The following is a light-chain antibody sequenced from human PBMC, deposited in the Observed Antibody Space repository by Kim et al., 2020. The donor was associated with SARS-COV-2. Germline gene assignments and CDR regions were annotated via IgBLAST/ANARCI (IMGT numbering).Light chain of an antibody. CDR2: GKN. CDR1: SLRSYY. CDR3: NSRDSSGPVV. V-gene: IGLV3-19*01. J-gene: IGLJ2*01. Sequence: SSEPTQDPAVSVALGQTVRITCQGDSLRSYYASWYQQKSGQAPVLVIYGKNNRPSGIPDRFSGSSTGNTASLTITGAQAEDEADYYCNSRDSSGPVVFGGGTKVTVL.